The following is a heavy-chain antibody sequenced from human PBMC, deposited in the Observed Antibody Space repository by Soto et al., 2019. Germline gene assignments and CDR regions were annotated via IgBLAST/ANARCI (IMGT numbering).Heavy chain of an antibody. D-gene: IGHD5-12*01. V-gene: IGHV1-18*01. Sequence: ASVKVSCEASGYTFTNYGVSWVRQAPGQGLEWMGWISAYNGNTKYAQKLQDRVSMTTNTSTSTAYMELRSLRSDDTAVYYCARDGGGYDSDYFDYWGQGTLVTVSS. CDR1: GYTFTNYG. CDR2: ISAYNGNT. J-gene: IGHJ4*02. CDR3: ARDGGGYDSDYFDY.